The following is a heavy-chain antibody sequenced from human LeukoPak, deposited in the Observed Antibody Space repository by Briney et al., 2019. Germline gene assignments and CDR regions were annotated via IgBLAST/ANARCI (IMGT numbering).Heavy chain of an antibody. Sequence: PGGSLRLSCAASGFTFSSYWMHWVRQAPGKGLVWVSRINSDGSSTSYADSVKGRFTISRDNAKNSLYLQMNSLRAEDTAVYYCARDISDDFWSGYWFVYWGQGTLVTVSS. CDR2: INSDGSST. CDR3: ARDISDDFWSGYWFVY. CDR1: GFTFSSYW. D-gene: IGHD3-3*01. J-gene: IGHJ4*02. V-gene: IGHV3-74*01.